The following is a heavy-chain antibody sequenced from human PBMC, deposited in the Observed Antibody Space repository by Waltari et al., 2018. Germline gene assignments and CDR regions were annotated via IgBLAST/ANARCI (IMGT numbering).Heavy chain of an antibody. J-gene: IGHJ3*02. CDR2: VDREAGET. V-gene: IGHV1-24*01. Sequence: QVQLVQSGAEVKGPGASVKVTCKLYGSPLSDLSMHWVRQVTGKGLEWMAQVDREAGETVHAQQFQGRLTMTEDTSRDIAYMELSSLRFGDTAVYYCATGGLDALDTWGQGTNVTVSS. CDR1: GSPLSDLS. D-gene: IGHD4-17*01. CDR3: ATGGLDALDT.